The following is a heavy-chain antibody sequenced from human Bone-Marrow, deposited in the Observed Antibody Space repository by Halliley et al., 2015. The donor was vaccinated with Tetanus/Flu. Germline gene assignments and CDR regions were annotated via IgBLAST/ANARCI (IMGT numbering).Heavy chain of an antibody. V-gene: IGHV4-59*01. D-gene: IGHD2-2*01. J-gene: IGHJ6*02. CDR3: ARDSSWLVLPNGMDV. Sequence: GYFYYSGPTNHTPSLRGRVSMSVDTSKNQFSLKLMSVTAADTAVYYCARDSSWLVLPNGMDVWGLGTTVTVSS. CDR2: FYYSGPT.